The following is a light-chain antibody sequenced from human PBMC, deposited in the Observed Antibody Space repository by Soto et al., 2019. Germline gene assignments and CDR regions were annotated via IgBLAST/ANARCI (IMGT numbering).Light chain of an antibody. Sequence: DIQMTQSPSSLSASVGDRVTITCRASQSISNYLNWYQQKPGKAPNLLIYDASSLQSGVPSRFSGSGSGTDFTPTISSLQPEDFATYYCQQSYSTPPGTFGQGTKLEIK. CDR3: QQSYSTPPGT. CDR2: DAS. CDR1: QSISNY. V-gene: IGKV1-39*01. J-gene: IGKJ2*01.